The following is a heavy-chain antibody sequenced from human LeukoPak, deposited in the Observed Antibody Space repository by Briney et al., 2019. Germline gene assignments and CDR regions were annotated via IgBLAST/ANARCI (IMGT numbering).Heavy chain of an antibody. D-gene: IGHD6-19*01. CDR2: IIPIFGAA. Sequence: SVKVSRKASGGTFSSDAISWVRQAPGQGLEWMGRIIPIFGAANYAQKFQGRVTITTDESTSTAYMELSSLRSEDTAVYYCARATIAVAGSFDYWGQGTLVTVSS. CDR3: ARATIAVAGSFDY. J-gene: IGHJ4*02. V-gene: IGHV1-69*05. CDR1: GGTFSSDA.